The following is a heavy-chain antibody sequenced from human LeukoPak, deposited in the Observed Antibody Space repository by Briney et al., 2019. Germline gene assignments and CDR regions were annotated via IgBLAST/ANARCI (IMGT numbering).Heavy chain of an antibody. V-gene: IGHV4-39*01. CDR2: IYSSGST. J-gene: IGHJ6*02. CDR1: GGSISSSSYY. CDR3: ATQYDYYDMGV. Sequence: PSETLSLTCTVSGGSISSSSYYWGWIRQRPGKGLEWIGSIYSSGSTYYNPSLKSRVTISVDTSKNQFSLKLSSVTATDTAVYYCATQYDYYDMGVWGQGTTVTVSS.